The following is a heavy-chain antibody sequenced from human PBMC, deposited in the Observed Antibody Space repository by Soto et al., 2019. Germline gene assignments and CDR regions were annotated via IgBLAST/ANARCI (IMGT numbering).Heavy chain of an antibody. Sequence: QVQLVESGGGVVQPGGSLRLSCAASGFMFSNHGMHWVRQAPGKGLEWVAVIWSDGNNRYYADSVKGRFTISRDNSKNTVYLQMNSLRAEDTAVYYCVRGDNWNDEASDYWGQGTLVTVSS. CDR2: IWSDGNNR. CDR1: GFMFSNHG. D-gene: IGHD1-1*01. V-gene: IGHV3-33*01. CDR3: VRGDNWNDEASDY. J-gene: IGHJ4*02.